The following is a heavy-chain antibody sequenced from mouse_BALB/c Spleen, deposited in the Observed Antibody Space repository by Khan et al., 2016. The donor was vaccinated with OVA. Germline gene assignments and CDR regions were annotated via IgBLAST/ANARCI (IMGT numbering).Heavy chain of an antibody. V-gene: IGHV1-54*01. D-gene: IGHD1-1*02. CDR1: GYAFNNYM. J-gene: IGHJ3*01. Sequence: QVQLQQSGAELVRPGTSVKVSCKASGYAFNNYMLEWVKQRPGQGLEWIGVINPGSGGTNYTEKFKGKATLTADKSSNTAYMQLSSLTSEDSADYFCARGGYGSLAYWGQGTLVTVSA. CDR3: ARGGYGSLAY. CDR2: INPGSGGT.